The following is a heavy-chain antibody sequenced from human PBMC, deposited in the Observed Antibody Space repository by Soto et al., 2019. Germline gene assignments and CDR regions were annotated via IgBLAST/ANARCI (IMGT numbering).Heavy chain of an antibody. V-gene: IGHV3-23*01. CDR1: GFTFSSYA. J-gene: IGHJ4*02. Sequence: PGGSLRLSCAASGFTFSSYAMSWVRQAPGKGLEWVSAISGSGGSTYYADSVKGRLTISRDNSKNTLYLQMNSLRAEDTAVYYCAKDRYGDYAFDYWGQGTLVTVSS. CDR2: ISGSGGST. D-gene: IGHD4-17*01. CDR3: AKDRYGDYAFDY.